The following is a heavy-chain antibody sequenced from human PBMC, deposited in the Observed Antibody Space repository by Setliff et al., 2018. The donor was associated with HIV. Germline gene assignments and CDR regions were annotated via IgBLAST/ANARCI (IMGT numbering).Heavy chain of an antibody. CDR2: IRYDGSNE. D-gene: IGHD2-15*01. CDR1: EFTFSSYG. CDR3: AKTLPTLYPPHDYYFAMDV. Sequence: PGGSLRLSCAASEFTFSSYGMHWVRQAPGKGLEWVAFIRYDGSNEYYTDSVKGRFTISRDNSKNTLYLQMNSLRAEDTAVYYCAKTLPTLYPPHDYYFAMDVWGQGTTVTVSS. J-gene: IGHJ6*02. V-gene: IGHV3-30*02.